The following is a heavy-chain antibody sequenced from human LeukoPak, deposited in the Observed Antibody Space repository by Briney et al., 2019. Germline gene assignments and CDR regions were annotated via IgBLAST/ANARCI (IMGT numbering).Heavy chain of an antibody. CDR2: IIPGYCNT. Sequence: ASVKVSCKASGYTFSNYAVHWVRQAPGQSLEWMGCIIPGYCNTKYSQKFQGRVTISSDTSANTVYMELSSLRSEDTAVYYCARDDGSTWLLDYWGQGTLVTVSS. CDR3: ARDDGSTWLLDY. V-gene: IGHV1-3*01. D-gene: IGHD6-13*01. CDR1: GYTFSNYA. J-gene: IGHJ4*02.